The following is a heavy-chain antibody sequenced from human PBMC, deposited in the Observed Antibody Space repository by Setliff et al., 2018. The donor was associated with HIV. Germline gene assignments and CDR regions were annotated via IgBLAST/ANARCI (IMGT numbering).Heavy chain of an antibody. D-gene: IGHD3-22*01. V-gene: IGHV1-69*13. J-gene: IGHJ4*02. Sequence: GASVKVSCKASGGSFSSYAISWVRQAPGQGLEWVGGIIPMFETAKYAQKFQGRVTITADESTSTAYMELSSLRSEDTAVFYCARGYYDSSGYENYWGPGTLVTVSS. CDR1: GGSFSSYA. CDR2: IIPMFETA. CDR3: ARGYYDSSGYENY.